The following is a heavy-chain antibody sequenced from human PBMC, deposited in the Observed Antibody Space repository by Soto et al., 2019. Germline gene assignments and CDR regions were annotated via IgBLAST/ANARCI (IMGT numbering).Heavy chain of an antibody. D-gene: IGHD1-1*01. CDR2: IYYTGST. CDR1: GGSISSYY. J-gene: IGHJ4*02. CDR3: ARDGIFDY. Sequence: SETLSLTCTVSGGSISSYYWSWIRQPPGKGLEWIGFIYYTGSTNYNPSLKSRVTISIDTSKNQFSLKLTSLTAADTAVYYCARDGIFDYWGQGTLVTVSS. V-gene: IGHV4-59*01.